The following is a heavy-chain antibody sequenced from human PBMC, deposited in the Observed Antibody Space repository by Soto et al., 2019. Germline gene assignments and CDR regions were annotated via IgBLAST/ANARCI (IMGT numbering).Heavy chain of an antibody. J-gene: IGHJ1*01. CDR3: AKGSSREGYT. Sequence: EVQLLESGGGLVQPGGSLRLSCAASGFTFSGYAMNWVRQAPGKGLEWISGITNSGGSTYYADSVKGRFTISRDNSKNTLYLQMNSLRVDDTAIYYCAKGSSREGYTWGQGTLVTVSS. D-gene: IGHD5-12*01. V-gene: IGHV3-23*01. CDR1: GFTFSGYA. CDR2: ITNSGGST.